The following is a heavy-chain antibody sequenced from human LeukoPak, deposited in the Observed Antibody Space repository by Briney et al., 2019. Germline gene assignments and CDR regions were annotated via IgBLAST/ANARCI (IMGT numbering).Heavy chain of an antibody. CDR3: ARQFSSGWYNHDAFDI. Sequence: ASVKVSCKASGYTFTGYYMHWVRQAPGQGLEWMGWINPNSGSTNYSQNLQGRVTMTTDTSTSTAYMGLRSLRSDDTAVYYCARQFSSGWYNHDAFDIWGQGTLVTVSS. CDR2: INPNSGST. J-gene: IGHJ3*02. CDR1: GYTFTGYY. V-gene: IGHV1-2*02. D-gene: IGHD6-19*01.